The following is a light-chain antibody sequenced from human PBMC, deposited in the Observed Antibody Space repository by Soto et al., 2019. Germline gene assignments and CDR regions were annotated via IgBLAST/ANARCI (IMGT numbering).Light chain of an antibody. V-gene: IGLV2-14*01. J-gene: IGLJ1*01. CDR3: ASFRSGTILV. CDR1: RSDIGDSNF. Sequence: QSALTQPASVSGSPGQSVTISCTGPRSDIGDSNFISWYQHSPGKAPRLLLYEVNNRPSGVSRRFSGSKAGNTASPTISGLLDDDEADYFCASFRSGTILVFGSGTKLTVL. CDR2: EVN.